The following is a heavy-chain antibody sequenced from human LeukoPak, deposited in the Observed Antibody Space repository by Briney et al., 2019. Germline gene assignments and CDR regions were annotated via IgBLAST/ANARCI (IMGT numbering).Heavy chain of an antibody. D-gene: IGHD2-2*01. CDR2: ISSSSSYI. J-gene: IGHJ3*02. Sequence: GGSLGLSCAASGFTFSSYSMNWVRQAPGKGLEWVSSISSSSSYIYYADSVKGRFTISRDNAKNSLYLQMNSLRAEDTAVYYCARGGAAITSAFDIWGQGTMVTVSS. V-gene: IGHV3-21*01. CDR1: GFTFSSYS. CDR3: ARGGAAITSAFDI.